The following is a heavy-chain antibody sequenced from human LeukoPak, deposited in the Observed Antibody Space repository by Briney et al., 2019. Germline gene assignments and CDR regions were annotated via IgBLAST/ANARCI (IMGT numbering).Heavy chain of an antibody. Sequence: GGSPRLSCAASGFTFSSYGMNWVRQAPGKGLEWVAFIRSDGRDNYYADSVKGRFTISRDNSASTLDLEMNSLRIEDTAVYYCAKDRYSTSSTFSINPFDYWGQRLLVTVSS. V-gene: IGHV3-30*02. J-gene: IGHJ4*02. CDR2: IRSDGRDN. CDR3: AKDRYSTSSTFSINPFDY. D-gene: IGHD6-13*01. CDR1: GFTFSSYG.